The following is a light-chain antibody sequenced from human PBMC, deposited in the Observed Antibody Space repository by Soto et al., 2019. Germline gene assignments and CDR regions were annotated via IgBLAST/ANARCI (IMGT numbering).Light chain of an antibody. V-gene: IGKV3D-15*01. CDR3: QQYYKWPLT. Sequence: EIVMTQSPATLSVPPAARARFSVSASQSVSSNLAWYQQKPGQAPRLLIYDASTRATGIPARFSGSGSGTDFTLTISGLQSEDFAVYYCQQYYKWPLTFGGGTKVDIK. J-gene: IGKJ4*01. CDR1: QSVSSN. CDR2: DAS.